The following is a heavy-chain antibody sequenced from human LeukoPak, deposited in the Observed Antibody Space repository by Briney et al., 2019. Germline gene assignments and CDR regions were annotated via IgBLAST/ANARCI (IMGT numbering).Heavy chain of an antibody. CDR1: GGSISSGDYY. CDR2: IYYSGST. CDR3: ARDGYSSGWYETTGYMDV. V-gene: IGHV4-30-4*08. Sequence: SETLSLTCTVSGGSISSGDYYWSWIRQPPGKGLEWIGCIYYSGSTYCNPSLKSRVTISVDTSKNQFSLKLSSVTAADTAVYYCARDGYSSGWYETTGYMDVWGKGTTVTVSS. D-gene: IGHD6-19*01. J-gene: IGHJ6*03.